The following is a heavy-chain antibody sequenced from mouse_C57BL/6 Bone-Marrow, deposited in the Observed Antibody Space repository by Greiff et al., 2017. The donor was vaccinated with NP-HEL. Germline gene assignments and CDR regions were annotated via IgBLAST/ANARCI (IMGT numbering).Heavy chain of an antibody. CDR2: IDPENGDT. Sequence: VQLQQSGAELVRPGASVKLSCTASGFNITDDYMHWVKQRPEQGLECIGWIDPENGDTEYASKFQGKATITADTSSNTAYLQLSSLTSEYTAVYYFTSNWSWCAYWGQGALVTVSA. CDR1: GFNITDDY. D-gene: IGHD4-1*01. CDR3: TSNWSWCAY. V-gene: IGHV14-4*01. J-gene: IGHJ3*01.